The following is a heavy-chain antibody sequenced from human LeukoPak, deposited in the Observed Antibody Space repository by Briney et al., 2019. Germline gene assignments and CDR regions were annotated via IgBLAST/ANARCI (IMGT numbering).Heavy chain of an antibody. V-gene: IGHV3-30*18. CDR2: ISYDGSNK. Sequence: PGGSLRLSCAASGFTVSNNYMSWVRQAPGKGLEWVAVISYDGSNKYYADSVKGRFTISRDNSKNTLYLQMNSLRAEDTAVYYCAKVRSSGWYPSGFDYWGQGTLVTVSS. CDR1: GFTVSNNY. J-gene: IGHJ4*02. CDR3: AKVRSSGWYPSGFDY. D-gene: IGHD6-19*01.